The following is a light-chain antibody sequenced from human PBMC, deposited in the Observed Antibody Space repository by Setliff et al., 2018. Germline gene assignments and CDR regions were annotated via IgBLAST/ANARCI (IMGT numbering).Light chain of an antibody. CDR3: QQHGTA. V-gene: IGKV3-20*01. CDR2: GAS. Sequence: EIVLTQSPGTLSLSPGERATLSCRASQTVSSTYLAWFQQKPGQAPRLLIYGASSRATGIPDRFSGSGSGTDFTLTISRLEPEDFAVYYCQQHGTAVGPGTKVDIK. J-gene: IGKJ3*01. CDR1: QTVSSTY.